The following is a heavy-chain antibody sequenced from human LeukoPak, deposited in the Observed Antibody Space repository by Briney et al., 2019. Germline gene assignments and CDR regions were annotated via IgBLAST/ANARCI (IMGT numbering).Heavy chain of an antibody. J-gene: IGHJ4*02. Sequence: PSETLSLTCTVSGGSVSSGGYYWSWIRQPPGKGLEWIGEINHSGSTNYNPSLKSRVTISVDTSKNQFSLKLSSVTAADTAVYYCATIPSSGWPAFDYWGQGTLVTVSS. CDR2: INHSGST. CDR3: ATIPSSGWPAFDY. CDR1: GGSVSSGGYY. V-gene: IGHV4-61*08. D-gene: IGHD6-19*01.